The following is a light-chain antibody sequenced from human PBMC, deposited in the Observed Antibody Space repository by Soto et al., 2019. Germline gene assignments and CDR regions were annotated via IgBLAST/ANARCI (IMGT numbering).Light chain of an antibody. CDR3: QQYGSSLRT. CDR1: QSVSSSY. CDR2: GAS. J-gene: IGKJ1*01. V-gene: IGKV3-20*01. Sequence: DIVLTQSPGTLCLSPGERATLSCRASQSVSSSYLAEYQQKPGQAPRLVIYGASSRATGIPDRFSGSGSGTDFTLTISRLEPEDLAVYYCQQYGSSLRTFGQGTKVEIK.